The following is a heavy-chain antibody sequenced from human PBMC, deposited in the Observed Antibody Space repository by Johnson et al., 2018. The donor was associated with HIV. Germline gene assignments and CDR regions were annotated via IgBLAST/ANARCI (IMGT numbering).Heavy chain of an antibody. D-gene: IGHD1-7*01. Sequence: QLVESGGDLVQPRGSLRLSCAASGLNVSSIYMSWVRQAPGKGLEWVSVLYRGGYTYYADSVKGRFTVSRDNSKNTLYLQMNSLRAEDTAVYYCASESRWKYAGGDLWGQGTLVTVSS. J-gene: IGHJ3*01. CDR2: LYRGGYT. CDR1: GLNVSSIY. V-gene: IGHV3-66*01. CDR3: ASESRWKYAGGDL.